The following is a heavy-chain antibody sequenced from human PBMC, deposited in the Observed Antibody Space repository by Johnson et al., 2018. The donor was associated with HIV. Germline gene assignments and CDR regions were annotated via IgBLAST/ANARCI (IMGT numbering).Heavy chain of an antibody. CDR1: GFSFSSYG. V-gene: IGHV3-30*19. J-gene: IGHJ3*02. CDR2: MSYDGSNK. D-gene: IGHD2-2*01. Sequence: QVQLVESGGGVVQPGGSLRLSCAASGFSFSSYGIHWVRQAPGKGLEWVAVMSYDGSNKYYADSVKGRFTISRDNAKNSLYLQMNSLRAEDTALYYCVRGGLGYQNIHDAFDIWGQGTMVTVSS. CDR3: VRGGLGYQNIHDAFDI.